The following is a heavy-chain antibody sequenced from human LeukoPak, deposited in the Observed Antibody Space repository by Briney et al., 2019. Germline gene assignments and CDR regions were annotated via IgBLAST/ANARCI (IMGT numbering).Heavy chain of an antibody. CDR1: GYSISSGYY. V-gene: IGHV4-38-2*02. Sequence: SETLSLTCTVSGYSISSGYYWGWIRQPPGKGLEWIGSIYHSGSTYYNPSLKSRVTISVDTSKNQFSLKLSSVTAADTAVYYCASGFRGVRGVRKVGYMDVWGKGTTVTVSS. CDR2: IYHSGST. J-gene: IGHJ6*03. CDR3: ASGFRGVRGVRKVGYMDV. D-gene: IGHD3-10*01.